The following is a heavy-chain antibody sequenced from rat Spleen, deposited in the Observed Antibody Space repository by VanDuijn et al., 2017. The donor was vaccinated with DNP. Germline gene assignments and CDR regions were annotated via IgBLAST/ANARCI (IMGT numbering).Heavy chain of an antibody. V-gene: IGHV3-3*01. D-gene: IGHD5-1*01. CDR3: AVQLGVFDY. Sequence: EVQLQESGPGLVKPSQSLSLTCSVTGYSITTNFRWSWIRKFPGNTLEWMGYINSAGSTDYNPSLKSRISITRDTSKNQFFLQVNSVTTEYTATYYCAVQLGVFDYWGQGVMVTVSS. CDR1: GYSITTNFR. CDR2: INSAGST. J-gene: IGHJ2*01.